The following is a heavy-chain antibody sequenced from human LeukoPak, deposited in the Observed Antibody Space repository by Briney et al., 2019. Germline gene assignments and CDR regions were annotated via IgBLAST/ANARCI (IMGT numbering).Heavy chain of an antibody. CDR3: ARVPPDNDFSTGIDYYYYFGLDV. V-gene: IGHV1-2*02. J-gene: IGHJ6*02. CDR2: INPNSGHS. Sequence: ASVKVSCKASGFSFSDYYIHWVRQAPGRGLEWMGWINPNSGHSKYAQKFQGRVTMTGDTSIGTAYMDLSRLRSDDTGVYFCARVPPDNDFSTGIDYYYYFGLDVWGQGTTVTVSS. CDR1: GFSFSDYY. D-gene: IGHD3/OR15-3a*01.